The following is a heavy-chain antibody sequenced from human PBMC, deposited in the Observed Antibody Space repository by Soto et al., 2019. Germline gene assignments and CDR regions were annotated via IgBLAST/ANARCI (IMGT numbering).Heavy chain of an antibody. CDR2: IYNNGYT. J-gene: IGHJ4*02. CDR1: GDSISVGEYY. Sequence: QVQLQESGPGLVKPSETLSLTCSVSGDSISVGEYYWSWIRQPPGKGLEWIGYIYNNGYTDYKPCRKRRISMWVDTSNNQYFLRLNSVTAADTAVYYCARENCGGGDCSAIDYWGQGTLVTVSS. CDR3: ARENCGGGDCSAIDY. D-gene: IGHD2-21*02. V-gene: IGHV4-30-4*01.